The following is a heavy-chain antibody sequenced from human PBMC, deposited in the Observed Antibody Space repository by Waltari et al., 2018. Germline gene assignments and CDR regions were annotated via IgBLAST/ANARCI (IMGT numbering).Heavy chain of an antibody. V-gene: IGHV1-69*05. CDR3: ARGGYDFWSGYYGH. D-gene: IGHD3-3*01. CDR1: GGPFSSYA. CDR2: IIPIFGTA. Sequence: QVQLVQSGAEVKKPGSSVKVSCKASGGPFSSYAISWVRQAPGQGLEWMGGIIPIFGTANYAQKFQGRVTITTDESTSTAYMELSSLRSEDTAVYYCARGGYDFWSGYYGHWGQGTLVTVSS. J-gene: IGHJ4*02.